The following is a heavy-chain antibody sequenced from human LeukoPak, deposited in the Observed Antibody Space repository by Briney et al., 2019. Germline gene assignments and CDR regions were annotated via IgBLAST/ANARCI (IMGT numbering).Heavy chain of an antibody. CDR3: AKDAWLWATGDYMDV. Sequence: GGSLRLSRAASGFTFSSYGMHWVRQAPGKGLEWVAFIRYDGSNKYYADSVKGRFTISRDNSKNTLYLQMNSLRAEDTAVYYCAKDAWLWATGDYMDVWGKGTTVTISS. CDR1: GFTFSSYG. CDR2: IRYDGSNK. V-gene: IGHV3-30*02. D-gene: IGHD5-12*01. J-gene: IGHJ6*03.